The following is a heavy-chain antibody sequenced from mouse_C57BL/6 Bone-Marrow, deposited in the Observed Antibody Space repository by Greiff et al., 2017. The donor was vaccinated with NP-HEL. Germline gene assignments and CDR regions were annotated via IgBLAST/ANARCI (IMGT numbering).Heavy chain of an antibody. CDR1: GYTFTDYY. V-gene: IGHV1-26*01. D-gene: IGHD2-3*01. Sequence: EVKLQQSGPELVKPGASVKISCKASGYTFTDYYMNWVKQSHGKSLEWIGDINPNNGGTSYNQKFKGKATLTVAKSSRTAYMELRSLTSEDSVVYYCAPKRRYDGYAMDYWGQGTSVTVSS. CDR3: APKRRYDGYAMDY. J-gene: IGHJ4*01. CDR2: INPNNGGT.